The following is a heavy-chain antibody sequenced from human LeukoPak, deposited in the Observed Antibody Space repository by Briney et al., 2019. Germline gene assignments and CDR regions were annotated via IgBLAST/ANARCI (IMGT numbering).Heavy chain of an antibody. D-gene: IGHD2-15*01. CDR1: GGSINSGGYY. Sequence: SQTLSLTCTVSGGSINSGGYYWSWIRQPAGKGLEWTGRTYSTGNTNYKPSLESRVTISVDTSKNQFSLKLTSVTAADTAIYYCTRGCSRGSCYSGYGMDVWGQGTTVTVSS. CDR2: TYSTGNT. CDR3: TRGCSRGSCYSGYGMDV. J-gene: IGHJ6*02. V-gene: IGHV4-61*02.